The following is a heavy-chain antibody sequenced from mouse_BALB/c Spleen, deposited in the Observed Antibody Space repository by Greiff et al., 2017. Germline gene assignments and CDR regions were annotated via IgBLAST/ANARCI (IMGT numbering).Heavy chain of an antibody. CDR1: GFTFSSYG. CDR2: INSNGGST. CDR3: ARDLGNYDAMDY. Sequence: EVMLVESGGGLVQPGGSLKLSCAASGFTFSSYGMSWVRQTPDKRLELVATINSNGGSTYYPDSVKGRFTISRDNAKNTLYLQMSSLKSEDTAMYYCARDLGNYDAMDYWGQGTSVTVST. V-gene: IGHV5-6-3*01. J-gene: IGHJ4*01. D-gene: IGHD2-1*01.